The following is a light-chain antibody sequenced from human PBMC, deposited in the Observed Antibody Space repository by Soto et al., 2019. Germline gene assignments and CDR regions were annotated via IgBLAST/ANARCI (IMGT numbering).Light chain of an antibody. CDR2: DAS. CDR3: QQYDAVPLT. V-gene: IGKV1-5*01. CDR1: QYISSW. J-gene: IGKJ1*01. Sequence: DIHMTQSPSTLSASVGDIVTITCRASQYISSWLAWYQQRPGKAPELLIHDASTLESGVPSRFSGDKSGTDFTLTISSLQPDDFETYYCQQYDAVPLTFGQGTKVDIK.